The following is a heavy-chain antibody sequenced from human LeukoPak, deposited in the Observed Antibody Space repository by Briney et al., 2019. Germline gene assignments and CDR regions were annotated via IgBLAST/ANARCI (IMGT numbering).Heavy chain of an antibody. CDR2: ISSSSSYI. V-gene: IGHV3-21*01. Sequence: GGSLRLSCAASGFTFSSYSMNWVRQAPGKGLEWVSSISSSSSYIYYADSVKGRFTISRDNAKNSLYLQMNSLRAEDTAVYYCARVGSNDYSNWYIQHWGQGTLVTVSS. J-gene: IGHJ1*01. D-gene: IGHD4-11*01. CDR1: GFTFSSYS. CDR3: ARVGSNDYSNWYIQH.